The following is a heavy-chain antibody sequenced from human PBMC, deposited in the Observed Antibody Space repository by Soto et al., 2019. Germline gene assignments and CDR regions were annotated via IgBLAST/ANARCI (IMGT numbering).Heavy chain of an antibody. CDR3: ARGKGSGSSDYYYYMDV. CDR1: GGTFSSYT. D-gene: IGHD3-10*01. Sequence: GASVKVSCKASGGTFSSYTISWVRQAPGQGLEWMGRIIPILGIANYAQKFQGRVTITADKSTSTAYMELSSLRSEDTAVYYCARGKGSGSSDYYYYMDVWGKGTPVTVSS. V-gene: IGHV1-69*02. CDR2: IIPILGIA. J-gene: IGHJ6*03.